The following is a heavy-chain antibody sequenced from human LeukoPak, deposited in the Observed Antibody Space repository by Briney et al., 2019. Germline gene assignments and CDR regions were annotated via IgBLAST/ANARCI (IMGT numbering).Heavy chain of an antibody. V-gene: IGHV4-39*01. CDR1: GGSISSSSYY. D-gene: IGHD2-2*01. J-gene: IGHJ2*01. CDR3: ARRPSSTVVVPAAEFNWYFDL. Sequence: PSETLSLTCTVSGGSISSSSYYWGWIRQPPGEGLEWIGSIYYSGSTYYNPSLKGRVTISVDTSKNQFSLKLSSVTAADTAVYYCARRPSSTVVVPAAEFNWYFDLWGRGTLVTVSS. CDR2: IYYSGST.